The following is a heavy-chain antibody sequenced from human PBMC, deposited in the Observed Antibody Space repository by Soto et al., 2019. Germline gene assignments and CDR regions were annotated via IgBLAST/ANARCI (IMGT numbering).Heavy chain of an antibody. CDR2: VNSDESST. Sequence: PEGCLGLSCAASGLTFSNYYMHWVRQTPGKGLVWVSRVNSDESSTSYADSVKGRFTISRDNAKKTLYLQMNSLRAEDTAVYYCAREGDGNTGHYQDYWGHGTLVTVSS. CDR3: AREGDGNTGHYQDY. V-gene: IGHV3-74*01. J-gene: IGHJ4*01. CDR1: GLTFSNYY. D-gene: IGHD3-22*01.